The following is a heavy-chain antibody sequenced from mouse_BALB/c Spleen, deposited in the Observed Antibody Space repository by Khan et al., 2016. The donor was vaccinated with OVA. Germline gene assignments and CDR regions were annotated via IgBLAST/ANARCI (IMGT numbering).Heavy chain of an antibody. D-gene: IGHD3-1*01. CDR3: ARGGSSGPAWFAY. CDR2: IRYDGSN. CDR1: GYSITSGYF. J-gene: IGHJ3*01. V-gene: IGHV3-6*02. Sequence: EVQLQESGPGLVKPTQSLSLTCSVIGYSITSGYFWNWIRQFPGNKLEWVGYIRYDGSNNYNPSLKNRISITRDTSKNQFFLKLNSVTTEDTATYYCARGGSSGPAWFAYWGQGTLVTVSA.